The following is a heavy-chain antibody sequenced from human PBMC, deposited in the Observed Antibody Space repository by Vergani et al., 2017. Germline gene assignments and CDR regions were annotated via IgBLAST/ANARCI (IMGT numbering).Heavy chain of an antibody. J-gene: IGHJ5*02. D-gene: IGHD2-21*01. CDR1: GASISDYY. CDR2: VHYSGST. V-gene: IGHV4-59*08. Sequence: QVHLQESGPGLVKPSETLSLTCTVSGASISDYYWSWVRQPPGKRLEWIGYVHYSGSTYYNPSLKSRVTISVDTSKNQFSLKLSSVTAADTAVYYCARMVVIAEGSWFDPWGQGTLVTVSS. CDR3: ARMVVIAEGSWFDP.